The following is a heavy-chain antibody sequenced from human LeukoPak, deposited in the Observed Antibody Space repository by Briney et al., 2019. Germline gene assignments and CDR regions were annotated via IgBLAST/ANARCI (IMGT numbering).Heavy chain of an antibody. CDR1: GLIFKSYG. CDR3: ATARPKYDSSWHHFDF. J-gene: IGHJ4*02. Sequence: GGSLRLSCGASGLIFKSYGMHWVRQTPGKGLEWVASVRYDGSSEFYADSVRGRFTVSRDNSNNTLFLQMFSLRPDDTALYYCATARPKYDSSWHHFDFWGQGTLVIVSS. V-gene: IGHV3-30*02. CDR2: VRYDGSSE. D-gene: IGHD3-22*01.